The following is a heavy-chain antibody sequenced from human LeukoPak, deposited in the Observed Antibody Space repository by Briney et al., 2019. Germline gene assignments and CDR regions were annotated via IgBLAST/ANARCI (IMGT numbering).Heavy chain of an antibody. CDR3: AKDHCSSTSCYKGFDY. D-gene: IGHD2-2*02. Sequence: GGSLRLSCAASGFTFSSYAMSWVRQAPGKGLEWVAFIRYDGSNKYYADSVKGRFTISRDNSKNTLYLQMNSLRAEDTAVYYCAKDHCSSTSCYKGFDYWGQGTLVTVSS. CDR1: GFTFSSYA. CDR2: IRYDGSNK. J-gene: IGHJ4*02. V-gene: IGHV3-30*02.